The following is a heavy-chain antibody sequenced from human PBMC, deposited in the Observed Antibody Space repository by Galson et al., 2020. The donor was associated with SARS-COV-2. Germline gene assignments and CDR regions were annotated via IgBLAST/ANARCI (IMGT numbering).Heavy chain of an antibody. D-gene: IGHD2-15*01. V-gene: IGHV3-74*01. J-gene: IGHJ4*02. CDR2: IDSDGSTT. CDR3: VRDDGLRTLDH. CDR1: GFTFGSYW. Sequence: GESLKISCVASGFTFGSYWLHWVRQVPGKGPMWVARIDSDGSTTNYADSVKGRFTISRDNGKKTLSLQMNSLRVEDTALYYCVRDDGLRTLDHWGQGTLVTVSS.